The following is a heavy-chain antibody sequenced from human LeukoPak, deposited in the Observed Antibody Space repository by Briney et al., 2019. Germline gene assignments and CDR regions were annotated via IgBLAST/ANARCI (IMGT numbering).Heavy chain of an antibody. V-gene: IGHV3-23*01. D-gene: IGHD3-3*01. Sequence: PGGSLRLSCAASGFTFSNYAMSWVRQAPGKGLEWVSAISGSGGSTYYADSVKGRFTISRDNSKNTLYLQMNSLRAEDTAVYYCAKDGSITIFGVVIGNWFDPWGQGTLVTVSS. CDR3: AKDGSITIFGVVIGNWFDP. CDR1: GFTFSNYA. CDR2: ISGSGGST. J-gene: IGHJ5*02.